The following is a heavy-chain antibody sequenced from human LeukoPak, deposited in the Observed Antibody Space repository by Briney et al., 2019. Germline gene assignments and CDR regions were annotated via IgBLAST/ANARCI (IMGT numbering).Heavy chain of an antibody. CDR2: INPNSGNT. V-gene: IGHV1-8*02. Sequence: ASVKVSCKASGYTFTGYYMHWVRQAPGQGLEWMGWINPNSGNTGYAQKFQGRVTMTRNTSISTAYMELSSLRSEDTAVYYCARGLPVVGLYYYYGMDVWGQGTTVTVSS. D-gene: IGHD3-22*01. J-gene: IGHJ6*02. CDR1: GYTFTGYY. CDR3: ARGLPVVGLYYYYGMDV.